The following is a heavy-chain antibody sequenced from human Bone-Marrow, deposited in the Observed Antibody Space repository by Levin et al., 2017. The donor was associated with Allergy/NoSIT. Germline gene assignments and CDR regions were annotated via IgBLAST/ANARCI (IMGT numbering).Heavy chain of an antibody. CDR1: GGTFSSYA. CDR3: ARGRRDSNLNYYYYYGMDV. J-gene: IGHJ6*02. CDR2: IIPIFGTA. V-gene: IGHV1-69*01. Sequence: KISCKASGGTFSSYAISWVRQAPGQGLEWMGGIIPIFGTANYAQKFQGRVTITADESTSTAYMELSSLRSEDTAVYYCARGRRDSNLNYYYYYGMDVWGQGTTVTVSS. D-gene: IGHD4-11*01.